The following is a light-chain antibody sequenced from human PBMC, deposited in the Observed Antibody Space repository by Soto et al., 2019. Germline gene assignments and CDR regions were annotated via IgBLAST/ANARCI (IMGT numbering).Light chain of an antibody. CDR3: QQYNNRPT. CDR1: QSVSSN. CDR2: GAS. J-gene: IGKJ4*01. Sequence: EIVMTQSPATLSVSPGERATLSCRASQSVSSNLAWYQQKPGQAPRLLIYGASTRATGIPARFSGSGSGTAFTLAISGLQSEDFAVYYCQQYNNRPTFGGGTKVEIK. V-gene: IGKV3-15*01.